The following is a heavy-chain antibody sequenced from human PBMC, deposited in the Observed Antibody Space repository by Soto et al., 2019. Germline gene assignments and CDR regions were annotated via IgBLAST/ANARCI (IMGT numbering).Heavy chain of an antibody. CDR1: GYTFSNYG. CDR2: ISDYNGNT. J-gene: IGHJ6*02. D-gene: IGHD3-10*01. Sequence: QVQLVQSGAEVRKPGASVKVSCKASGYTFSNYGLSWVRQAPGQGLEWMGWISDYNGNTHYAQKFQGRLIMTTDTSTRPGYVALRSLTSDDTAVYFCAREGYYSGSGTYSPPRYYGMDVWGQGTTVTVSS. V-gene: IGHV1-18*01. CDR3: AREGYYSGSGTYSPPRYYGMDV.